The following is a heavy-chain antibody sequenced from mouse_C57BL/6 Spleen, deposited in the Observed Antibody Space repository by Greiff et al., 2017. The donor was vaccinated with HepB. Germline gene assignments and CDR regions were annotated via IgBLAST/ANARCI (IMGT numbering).Heavy chain of an antibody. CDR1: GYTFTDYY. V-gene: IGHV1-26*01. J-gene: IGHJ2*01. CDR2: INPNNGGT. Sequence: VQLQQSGPELVKPGASVKISCKASGYTFTDYYMNWVKQSHGKSLEWIGDINPNNGGTSYNQKFKGKATLTVDKSSSTAYMELRSLTSEDSAVYYCARGLDSSGTDYWGQGTTLTVSS. CDR3: ARGLDSSGTDY. D-gene: IGHD3-2*02.